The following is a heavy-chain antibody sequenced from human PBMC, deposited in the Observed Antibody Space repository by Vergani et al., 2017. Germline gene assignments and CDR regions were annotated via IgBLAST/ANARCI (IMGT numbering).Heavy chain of an antibody. Sequence: EVELVQSGPEMRKPGESLKISCKGSEYSFGNYWIGWVRQMPGKGLEWMGIIYPSDSDTRYSPSFQGQVTISADKSFSTAFLQWDSLKASDTALYYCARHTTYSDSWGQGTLVIVSS. CDR1: EYSFGNYW. CDR3: ARHTTYSDS. J-gene: IGHJ4*02. D-gene: IGHD1-1*01. V-gene: IGHV5-51*01. CDR2: IYPSDSDT.